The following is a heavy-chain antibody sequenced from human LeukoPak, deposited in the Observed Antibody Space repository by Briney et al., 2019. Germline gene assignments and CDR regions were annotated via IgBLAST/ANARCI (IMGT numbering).Heavy chain of an antibody. J-gene: IGHJ2*01. CDR3: ARVREPRYWYFDL. V-gene: IGHV4-59*01. CDR2: IYYSGST. D-gene: IGHD5-24*01. CDR1: GGFIGFFY. Sequence: SETLSLTCSVSGGFIGFFYWSWLRQPPGKGLEWIGYIYYSGSTSYNPSLKSQVTISVDTSRNQFSLKLTSVTAADTAVYYCARVREPRYWYFDLWGRGTLVTVSS.